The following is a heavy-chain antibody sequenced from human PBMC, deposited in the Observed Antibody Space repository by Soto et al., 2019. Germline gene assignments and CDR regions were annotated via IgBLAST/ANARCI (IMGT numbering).Heavy chain of an antibody. V-gene: IGHV2-5*02. CDR2: LYWDDDE. CDR1: GFSLTTDGEG. Sequence: QISLKESGPTLVKPTQTLKLTCSFSGFSLTTDGEGVGWVLQPPGEALKWLALLYWDDDERYRPSLKTRLTISQDPSKKQVVLIMTIMAPVDTATFYFAQSLNLITEDAQVGDLYFSGHGNLVTVSA. J-gene: IGHJ4*01. CDR3: AQSLNLITEDAQVGDLYF. D-gene: IGHD3-10*01.